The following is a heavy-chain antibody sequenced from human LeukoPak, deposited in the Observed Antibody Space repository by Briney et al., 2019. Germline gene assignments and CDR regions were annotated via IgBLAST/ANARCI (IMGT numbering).Heavy chain of an antibody. J-gene: IGHJ5*02. CDR2: IYPGETDT. CDR1: GYSFTSYW. CDR3: ARRAGATYNWFDP. Sequence: GESLKISCKGSGYSFTSYWNGWVRQMPGKGLEWMGIIYPGETDTRYSPSFEGLVTITADKSISTAYLQWGILTASDTAMYYCARRAGATYNWFDPWGQGTLVTVSS. D-gene: IGHD1-26*01. V-gene: IGHV5-51*01.